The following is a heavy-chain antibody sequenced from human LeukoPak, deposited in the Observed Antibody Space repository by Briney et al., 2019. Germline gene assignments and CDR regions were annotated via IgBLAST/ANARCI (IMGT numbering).Heavy chain of an antibody. CDR2: ICGSGGCT. J-gene: IGHJ4*02. CDR1: GFTFHTYA. Sequence: QSGGSLRLSCEASGFTFHTYAISWVRQAPGKGLEWVSGICGSGGCTYSADSVKVRFTISRDNSKNTVYLQMNSLTADDTAVYYCAKTTVGYSSGRYPGWPADCWGQGTLVTVSS. CDR3: AKTTVGYSSGRYPGWPADC. D-gene: IGHD6-19*01. V-gene: IGHV3-23*01.